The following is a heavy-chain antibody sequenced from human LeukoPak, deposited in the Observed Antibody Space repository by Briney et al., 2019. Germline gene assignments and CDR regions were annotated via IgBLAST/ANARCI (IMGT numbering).Heavy chain of an antibody. CDR1: GFTFSSYG. CDR2: IRYDGGNK. D-gene: IGHD2-15*01. V-gene: IGHV3-30*02. J-gene: IGHJ4*02. Sequence: GGSLRLSCAASGFTFSSYGMHWVRQAPGKGLEWVAFIRYDGGNKYYADSVKGRFTISRDNSKNTLYLQMNSLRAEDTAVYYCAKEYCSGGSCYSSITLFDYWGQGTLVTVSS. CDR3: AKEYCSGGSCYSSITLFDY.